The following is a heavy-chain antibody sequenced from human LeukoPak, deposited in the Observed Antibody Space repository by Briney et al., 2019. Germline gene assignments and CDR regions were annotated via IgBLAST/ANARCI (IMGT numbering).Heavy chain of an antibody. Sequence: SETLSLTCAVYGGSFSGYYWSWIRQPPGKGLEWIGEINHSGRNNYNPSLKGRVTISVDTSKNQFSLKLSSVTAADTGVYYCARATGTKVPPGYWGQGTLVTVSS. CDR1: GGSFSGYY. CDR2: INHSGRN. D-gene: IGHD1-7*01. J-gene: IGHJ4*02. CDR3: ARATGTKVPPGY. V-gene: IGHV4-34*01.